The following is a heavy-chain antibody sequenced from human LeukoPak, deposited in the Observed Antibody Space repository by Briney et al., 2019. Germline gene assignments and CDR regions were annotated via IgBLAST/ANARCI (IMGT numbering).Heavy chain of an antibody. J-gene: IGHJ4*02. CDR1: GFTFDDYG. CDR2: IRYDGDNK. D-gene: IGHD3-22*01. V-gene: IGHV3-30*02. Sequence: GGSLRLSCAASGFTFDDYGMSWVRQAPGKGLEWVTFIRYDGDNKYYAHSLKGRFTISRDNSKNTLYLQMGSLRAEDMAVYYCAREGYYDSSGYYYGLSDYWGQGTLVTVSS. CDR3: AREGYYDSSGYYYGLSDY.